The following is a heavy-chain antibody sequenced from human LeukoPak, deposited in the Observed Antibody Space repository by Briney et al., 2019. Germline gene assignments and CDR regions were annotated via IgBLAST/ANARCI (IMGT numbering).Heavy chain of an antibody. V-gene: IGHV3-7*03. CDR2: IKQDGSEK. Sequence: GGSLRLSCAASGFTFSSYWMSWVRQAPGKGLEWVANIKQDGSEKYYVDSVKGRFTISRDNAKNSLYLQMNSLRAEDTAVYYCAKDQSSSWYWPFDYWGQGTLVTVSS. J-gene: IGHJ4*02. D-gene: IGHD6-13*01. CDR1: GFTFSSYW. CDR3: AKDQSSSWYWPFDY.